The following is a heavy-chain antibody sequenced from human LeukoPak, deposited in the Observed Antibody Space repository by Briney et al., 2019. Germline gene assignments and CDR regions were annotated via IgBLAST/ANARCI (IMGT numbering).Heavy chain of an antibody. CDR3: AREHYDLLTGPGGVDY. V-gene: IGHV4-30-4*01. D-gene: IGHD3-9*01. Sequence: PSETLSLTCTVSGGSISSGDYYWSWIRQPPGKGLEWIGNIFYTGSTHYNPSLKSRVTISEDTSKNQFSLKLYSVTAADTAVYYCAREHYDLLTGPGGVDYWGQGTLVTVSS. CDR2: IFYTGST. CDR1: GGSISSGDYY. J-gene: IGHJ4*02.